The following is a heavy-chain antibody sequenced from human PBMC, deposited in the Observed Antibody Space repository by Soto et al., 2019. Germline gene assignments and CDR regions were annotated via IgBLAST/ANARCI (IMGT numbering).Heavy chain of an antibody. D-gene: IGHD4-17*01. CDR1: GFTFSSYG. CDR3: AKGTNDYGDYSEWGIAFDI. CDR2: ISYDGSNK. Sequence: QVQLVESGGGVVQPGRSLRLSCAASGFTFSSYGMHWVRQAPGKGLEWVAVISYDGSNKYYADSVKGRFTISRDNSKNTLYLQMNSLRAEDTAVYYCAKGTNDYGDYSEWGIAFDIWGQGTMVTVSS. J-gene: IGHJ3*02. V-gene: IGHV3-30*18.